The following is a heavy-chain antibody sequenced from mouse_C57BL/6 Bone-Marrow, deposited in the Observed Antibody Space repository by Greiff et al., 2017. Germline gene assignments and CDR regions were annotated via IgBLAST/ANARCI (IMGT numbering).Heavy chain of an antibody. D-gene: IGHD1-1*01. Sequence: EVKLMESGPELVKPGASVKIPCKASGYTFTDYNMDWVQQSHGKSLEWIGDINPNNGGTIYNQKFKGKATLTVDKSSSTAYMELRSLTSEDTAVYYCARSGGYYGSSYVGDYWGQGTTRTVSS. CDR2: INPNNGGT. J-gene: IGHJ2*01. CDR3: ARSGGYYGSSYVGDY. CDR1: GYTFTDYN. V-gene: IGHV1-18*01.